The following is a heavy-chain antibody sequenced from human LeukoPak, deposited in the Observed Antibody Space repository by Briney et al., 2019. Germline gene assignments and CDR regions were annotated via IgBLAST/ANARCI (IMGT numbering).Heavy chain of an antibody. V-gene: IGHV1-2*02. CDR3: ARAGPRFVDTVNYYYYGMDV. CDR1: GYTFTGYY. J-gene: IGHJ6*02. D-gene: IGHD5-18*01. Sequence: ASVKVSCKASGYTFTGYYMHWVRQAPGQGLEGMGWINPNSGGTNYAQKFQGRVTMTRDTSISTAYMELSRLRSDDTAVYYCARAGPRFVDTVNYYYYGMDVWGQGTTVTVSS. CDR2: INPNSGGT.